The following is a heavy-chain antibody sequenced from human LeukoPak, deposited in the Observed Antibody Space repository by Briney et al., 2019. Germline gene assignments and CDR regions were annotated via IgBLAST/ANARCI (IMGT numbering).Heavy chain of an antibody. Sequence: KPGGSLRLPCAASGFTFSSYSMNWVRQAPGKGLEWVSSISSSGSYIYYADSVKGRFTISRDNAKNSLYLQMNSLRAEDTAVYYCARVPQYSGSYGQGSWGQGTLVTVSS. V-gene: IGHV3-21*01. J-gene: IGHJ4*02. D-gene: IGHD1-26*01. CDR2: ISSSGSYI. CDR3: ARVPQYSGSYGQGS. CDR1: GFTFSSYS.